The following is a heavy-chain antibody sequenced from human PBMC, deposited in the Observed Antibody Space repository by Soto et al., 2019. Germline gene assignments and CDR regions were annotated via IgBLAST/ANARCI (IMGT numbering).Heavy chain of an antibody. V-gene: IGHV1-18*04. J-gene: IGHJ5*02. CDR1: GYIFTNYG. CDR3: ARDRLVSSGWYILGDYNWFDP. Sequence: ASVKVSCKASGYIFTNYGISWVRQAPGQGLEWMGWISAYNGNTDYAQKFQGRVTMATDTSTNTAYMELRSLRSDDTAVYYCARDRLVSSGWYILGDYNWFDPWGQGTQATVSS. CDR2: ISAYNGNT. D-gene: IGHD6-19*01.